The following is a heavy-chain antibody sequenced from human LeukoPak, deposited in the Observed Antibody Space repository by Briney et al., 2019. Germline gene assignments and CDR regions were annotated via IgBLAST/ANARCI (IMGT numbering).Heavy chain of an antibody. J-gene: IGHJ3*02. CDR2: INAGNGNT. D-gene: IGHD3-22*01. CDR3: ASPYYYDSSGSDAFDI. V-gene: IGHV1-3*01. CDR1: GYTFTSYA. Sequence: ASVKVSCKASGYTFTSYAMHWVRQAPGQRLEWMGWINAGNGNTKYSQEFQGRVTITRDTSASTAYMELSSLRSEDTAVYYCASPYYYDSSGSDAFDIWGQGTMVTVSS.